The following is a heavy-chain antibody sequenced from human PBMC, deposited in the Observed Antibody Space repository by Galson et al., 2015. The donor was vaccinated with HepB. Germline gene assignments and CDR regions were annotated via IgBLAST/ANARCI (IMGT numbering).Heavy chain of an antibody. CDR2: FDPEDGET. CDR3: ATSGFPEVGSMFLDPMRPWVLFDP. CDR1: GYTLTELS. V-gene: IGHV1-24*01. D-gene: IGHD3/OR15-3a*01. Sequence: SVKVSCKVSGYTLTELSMHWVRQAPGKGLEWMGGFDPEDGETIYAQKFQGRVTMTEDTSTDTAYMELSSLRSEDTAVYYCATSGFPEVGSMFLDPMRPWVLFDPWGQGTLVTVSS. J-gene: IGHJ5*01.